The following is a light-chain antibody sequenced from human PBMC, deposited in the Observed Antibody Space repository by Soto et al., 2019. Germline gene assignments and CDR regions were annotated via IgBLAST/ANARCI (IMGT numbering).Light chain of an antibody. J-gene: IGKJ1*01. V-gene: IGKV3D-7*01. CDR2: GTS. CDR3: HQDFNLPWT. Sequence: EIVLTQSPVTLSLSPGERATLSCRASQTVSRMYLSWFQRKPGQAPRLLIYGTSTRATGIPVRFSGSGSGTDFTLSISSPQPEDFAVYFCHQDFNLPWTFGQGTNVDI. CDR1: QTVSRMY.